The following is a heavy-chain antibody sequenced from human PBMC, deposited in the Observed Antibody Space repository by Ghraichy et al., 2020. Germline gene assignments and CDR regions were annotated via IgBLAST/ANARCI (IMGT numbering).Heavy chain of an antibody. CDR3: ARARDGNNLVPFDH. Sequence: SQTLSLTCTVSGASISGYFWNWIRQPPGKGLEWIGYFYYSGSTKYNPSLKSRVTISVDTSKNQFSLKLSSVTAADTAVYYCARARDGNNLVPFDHWGQGTLVTVSS. D-gene: IGHD5-24*01. J-gene: IGHJ4*02. CDR1: GASISGYF. CDR2: FYYSGST. V-gene: IGHV4-59*08.